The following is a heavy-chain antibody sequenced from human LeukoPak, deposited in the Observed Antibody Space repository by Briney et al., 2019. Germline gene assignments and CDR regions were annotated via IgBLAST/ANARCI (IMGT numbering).Heavy chain of an antibody. V-gene: IGHV1-2*02. CDR3: ARDYGGSPMIDY. Sequence: ASVKVSCKASGYTFTGYYMHWVRQAPGQGLEWMGWINPNSGGTNYAQKFQGRVTMTRDTSISTAYMELSRLRSDDTAVYYCARDYGGSPMIDYSGQGTLVTVSS. J-gene: IGHJ4*02. CDR1: GYTFTGYY. CDR2: INPNSGGT. D-gene: IGHD3-16*01.